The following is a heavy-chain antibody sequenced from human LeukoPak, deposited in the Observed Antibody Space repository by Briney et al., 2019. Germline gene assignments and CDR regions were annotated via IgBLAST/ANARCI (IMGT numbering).Heavy chain of an antibody. CDR2: IYYSGST. CDR3: ARHGPITMVRGVISVGDAFDI. Sequence: SETLSLTCTVSGGSISSSSYYWSWIRQPPGKGLEWIGYIYYSGSTNYKSSLKSRVTISVDTSKNQFSLKLSSVTAADTAVYYCARHGPITMVRGVISVGDAFDIWGQGTMVTVSS. V-gene: IGHV4-61*01. D-gene: IGHD3-10*01. CDR1: GGSISSSSYY. J-gene: IGHJ3*02.